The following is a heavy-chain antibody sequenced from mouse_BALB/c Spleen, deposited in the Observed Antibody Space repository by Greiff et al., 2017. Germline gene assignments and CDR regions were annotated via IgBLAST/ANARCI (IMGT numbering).Heavy chain of an antibody. Sequence: EVKLQESGGGLVQPGGSMKLSCVASGFTFSNYWMNWVRQSPEKGLEWVAEIRLKSNNYATHYAESVKGRFTISRDDSKSSVYLQMNNLRAEDTGIYYCTSYYYGSSYWGQGTTLTVSS. D-gene: IGHD1-1*01. V-gene: IGHV6-6*02. CDR3: TSYYYGSSY. CDR2: IRLKSNNYAT. CDR1: GFTFSNYW. J-gene: IGHJ2*01.